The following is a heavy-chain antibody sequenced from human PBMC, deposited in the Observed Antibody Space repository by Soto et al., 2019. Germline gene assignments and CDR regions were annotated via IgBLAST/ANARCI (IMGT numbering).Heavy chain of an antibody. J-gene: IGHJ4*02. CDR2: IKSDGSTT. V-gene: IGHV3-74*03. CDR1: GFTFSNNW. CDR3: ASAAPFNYGGNSGFDG. D-gene: IGHD4-17*01. Sequence: GGSLRLSCAASGFTFSNNWMHWVRQAPGKGLVWVSGIKSDGSTTTYADSVKGRFTISRDNAKNTLYLQMNSLRAEDTAVYYCASAAPFNYGGNSGFDGWGQGTLVPVSS.